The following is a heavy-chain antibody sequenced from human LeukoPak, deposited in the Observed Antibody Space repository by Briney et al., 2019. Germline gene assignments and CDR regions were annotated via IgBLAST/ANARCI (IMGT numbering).Heavy chain of an antibody. D-gene: IGHD6-13*01. CDR3: ARPLSGSSSWHGDAFDI. CDR1: GGSISNYY. Sequence: SETLSLTCTVSGGSISNYYWSWIRQPAGKGLEWIGRIYTSGSTNYNPSLKSRVTMSVDTSKNQFSLKLSSVTAADTAVYYCARPLSGSSSWHGDAFDIWGQGTMVTVSS. J-gene: IGHJ3*02. V-gene: IGHV4-4*07. CDR2: IYTSGST.